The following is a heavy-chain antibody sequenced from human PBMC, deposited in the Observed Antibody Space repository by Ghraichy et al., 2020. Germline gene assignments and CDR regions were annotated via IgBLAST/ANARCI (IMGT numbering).Heavy chain of an antibody. CDR2: TYYRSKWYN. Sequence: SQTLSLTCAISGDSVSSNSAAWNWIRQSPSRGLEWLGRTYYRSKWYNDYAVSVKSRITINPDTSKNQFSLQLNSVTPEDTAVYYCARQAATIKYYYYYGMDVWGQGTTVTVSS. V-gene: IGHV6-1*01. D-gene: IGHD5-12*01. CDR1: GDSVSSNSAA. CDR3: ARQAATIKYYYYYGMDV. J-gene: IGHJ6*02.